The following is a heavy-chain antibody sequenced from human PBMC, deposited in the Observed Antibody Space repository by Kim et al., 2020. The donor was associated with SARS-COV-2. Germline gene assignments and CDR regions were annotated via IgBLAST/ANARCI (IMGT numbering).Heavy chain of an antibody. J-gene: IGHJ4*02. D-gene: IGHD3-22*01. V-gene: IGHV4-39*01. CDR1: GGSISSSSYY. CDR2: IYYSGST. CDR3: ARHPRITMIVVVPGYYFDY. Sequence: SETLSLTCTVSGGSISSSSYYWGWIRQPPGKGLEWIGSIYYSGSTYYNPSLKSRVTISVDTSKNQFSLKLSSVTAADTAVYYCARHPRITMIVVVPGYYFDYWGQGTLVTVSS.